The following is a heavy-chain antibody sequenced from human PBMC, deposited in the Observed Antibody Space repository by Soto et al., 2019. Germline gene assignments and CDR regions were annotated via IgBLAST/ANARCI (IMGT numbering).Heavy chain of an antibody. J-gene: IGHJ4*02. Sequence: QVQLVQSGAEVKKPGSSVMVTCKASGGTFSSNAISWVRQAPGQGLEWMGGIIPIFGTSHYAQKFQGRVTITADEPTSTASMELSRLKSQDTAVYYCATVGRGYNSAPRFYFEFWGQGTLVTVSS. CDR3: ATVGRGYNSAPRFYFEF. CDR2: IIPIFGTS. CDR1: GGTFSSNA. V-gene: IGHV1-69*12. D-gene: IGHD5-18*01.